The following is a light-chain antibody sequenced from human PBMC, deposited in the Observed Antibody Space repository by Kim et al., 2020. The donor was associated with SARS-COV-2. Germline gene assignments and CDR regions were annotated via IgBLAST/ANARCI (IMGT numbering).Light chain of an antibody. J-gene: IGLJ3*02. V-gene: IGLV6-57*03. CDR3: QSFDSSNLV. CDR1: SGSIATNC. CDR2: ENN. Sequence: GKTVTISCTRSSGSIATNCVQWYQQRPGSVPTTVIYENNQRPSGVPDRFSGSVDSSSNSASLTISGLKTEDEADYYCQSFDSSNLVFGGGTQLTVL.